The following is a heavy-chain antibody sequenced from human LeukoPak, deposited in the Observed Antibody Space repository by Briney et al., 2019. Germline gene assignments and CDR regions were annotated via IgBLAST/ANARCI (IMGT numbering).Heavy chain of an antibody. J-gene: IGHJ4*02. CDR3: AREVGSGSYNYFDY. Sequence: GGSLRLSCAASGFTVSSNYMSWVRQAPGKGLEWVSVIYSGGSTYYADSVKGRFTISRGNSKNTLYLQMNSLRAEDTAVYYCAREVGSGSYNYFDYWGQGTLVTVSS. V-gene: IGHV3-53*01. CDR1: GFTVSSNY. CDR2: IYSGGST. D-gene: IGHD3-10*01.